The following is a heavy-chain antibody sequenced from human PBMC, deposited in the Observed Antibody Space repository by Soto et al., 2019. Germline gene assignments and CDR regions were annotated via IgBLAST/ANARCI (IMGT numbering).Heavy chain of an antibody. CDR1: GGTLSSYA. J-gene: IGHJ4*02. Sequence: ASVKVSCKASGGTLSSYAISWVRQAPGQGLEWMGGIIPIFGTANYAQKFQGRVTITADKSTSTAYMELSSLRSEDTAVYYCASYDSSGMPFDYWGQGTLVTVSS. D-gene: IGHD3-22*01. CDR3: ASYDSSGMPFDY. CDR2: IIPIFGTA. V-gene: IGHV1-69*06.